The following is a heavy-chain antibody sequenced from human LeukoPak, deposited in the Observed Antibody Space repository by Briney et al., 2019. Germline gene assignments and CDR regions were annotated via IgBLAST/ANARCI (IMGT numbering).Heavy chain of an antibody. J-gene: IGHJ5*02. D-gene: IGHD3-10*01. CDR3: ARGGFTTWFDP. V-gene: IGHV3-23*01. Sequence: GGSLRLSCAASAFTFNIYSMSWVRQAPGKGLEWVSTIRADGGDTYCADSVKGRFTISRDNSKNTLYLEMNNLRAEDTAVYYCARGGFTTWFDPWGQGALLTVSS. CDR2: IRADGGDT. CDR1: AFTFNIYS.